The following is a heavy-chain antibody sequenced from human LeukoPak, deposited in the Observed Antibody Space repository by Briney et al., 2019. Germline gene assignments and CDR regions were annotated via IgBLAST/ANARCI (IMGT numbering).Heavy chain of an antibody. V-gene: IGHV1-46*01. J-gene: IGHJ4*02. Sequence: ASVKVSCKASGYTFTSYYMHWVRQAPGQGLEWMGIINPSGGSTSYAQKFQGRVTMTRDTSTSTVYMELSSLRSEDTAVYYCAREGRIMITFGGVIVLKPFDYWGQGTLVTVSS. CDR1: GYTFTSYY. D-gene: IGHD3-16*02. CDR2: INPSGGST. CDR3: AREGRIMITFGGVIVLKPFDY.